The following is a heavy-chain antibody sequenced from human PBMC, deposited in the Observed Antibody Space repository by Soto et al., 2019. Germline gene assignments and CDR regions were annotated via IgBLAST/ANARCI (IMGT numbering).Heavy chain of an antibody. CDR2: IYYSGST. CDR1: GGSISSYY. CDR3: ARDGDSGSDRWFDH. V-gene: IGHV4-59*01. J-gene: IGHJ5*02. Sequence: SETLSLTCTVSGGSISSYYWSWIRQPPGKGLEWIGYIYYSGSTNYNPSLKSRVTISVDTSKNQFSLKLSSVTAADTAVYYCARDGDSGSDRWFDHWGQGTLVTVSS. D-gene: IGHD1-26*01.